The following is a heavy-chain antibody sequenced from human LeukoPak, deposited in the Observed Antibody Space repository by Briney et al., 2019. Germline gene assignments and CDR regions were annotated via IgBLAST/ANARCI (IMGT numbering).Heavy chain of an antibody. CDR1: GFTFSSYG. J-gene: IGHJ4*02. V-gene: IGHV3-30*18. Sequence: GGSLRLSCAASGFTFSSYGMHWVRQAPGKGLEWVAVISYDGSNKYYADSVKGRFTISRDNSKNTLYLQMNSLRAEDTAVYYCAKDYDPILVYYFDYRGQGTLVTVSS. CDR3: AKDYDPILVYYFDY. CDR2: ISYDGSNK. D-gene: IGHD2-15*01.